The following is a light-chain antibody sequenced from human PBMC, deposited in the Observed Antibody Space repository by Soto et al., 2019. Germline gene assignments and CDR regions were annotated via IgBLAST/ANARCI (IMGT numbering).Light chain of an antibody. CDR1: KSVSNN. V-gene: IGKV3-15*01. J-gene: IGKJ4*01. CDR3: QHDNNWPPLT. Sequence: EIVMTQSPATLSVSPGERAILSCRASKSVSNNLAWYQQKPGQAPRLLIYGASTRATGIPARFSGSGSGTEFTLSISSLQSEDFAIYYCQHDNNWPPLTFGGGTKVEIK. CDR2: GAS.